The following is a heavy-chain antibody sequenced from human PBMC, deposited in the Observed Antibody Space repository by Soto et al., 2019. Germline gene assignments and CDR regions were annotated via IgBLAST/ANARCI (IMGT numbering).Heavy chain of an antibody. CDR1: GFTLRDYA. J-gene: IGHJ2*01. CDR3: AKAGGVYWYFDL. CDR2: ISGRGGNT. Sequence: EVQLLESGGGLVQPGGSLRLSCAASGFTLRDYAMSWVRQAPGKGLEWISSISGRGGNTYYADSVKGRFTISRDSSDNTLFLLMSSLRAEDTATYYCAKAGGVYWYFDLWGRGTLVTVSS. V-gene: IGHV3-23*01. D-gene: IGHD3-3*01.